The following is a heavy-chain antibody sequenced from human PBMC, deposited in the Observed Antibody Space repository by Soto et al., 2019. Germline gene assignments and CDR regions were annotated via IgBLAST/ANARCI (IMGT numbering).Heavy chain of an antibody. CDR1: GGSISSYY. CDR3: ARAILRYFDWSPSYFDY. J-gene: IGHJ4*02. CDR2: IYYSGST. Sequence: SETLSLTCTVSGGSISSYYLSWIRQPPGKGLEWIGYIYYSGSTNYNPSLKSRVTISVDTSKNQFSLKLSSVTAADTAVYYCARAILRYFDWSPSYFDYWGQGTLVTVYS. D-gene: IGHD3-9*01. V-gene: IGHV4-59*01.